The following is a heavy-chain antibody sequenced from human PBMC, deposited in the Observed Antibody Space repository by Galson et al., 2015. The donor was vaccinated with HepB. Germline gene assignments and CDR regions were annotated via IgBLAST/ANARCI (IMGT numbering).Heavy chain of an antibody. Sequence: SLRLSCATSGFRFGDSGMTWVRQAPGKGLEWVGFIRTNDYGGTAEYAASVRGRFTISRDDSRGIVYLQMSSLKTEDTAVYYCTRGRPVFDYWGQGTLVTVSS. CDR2: IRTNDYGGTA. CDR3: TRGRPVFDY. CDR1: GFRFGDSG. J-gene: IGHJ4*02. V-gene: IGHV3-49*04.